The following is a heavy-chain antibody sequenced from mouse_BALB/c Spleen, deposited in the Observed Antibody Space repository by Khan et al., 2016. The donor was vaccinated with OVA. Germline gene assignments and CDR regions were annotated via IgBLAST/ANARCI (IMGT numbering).Heavy chain of an antibody. CDR2: IWSDGRT. CDR1: GFSLTSYA. V-gene: IGHV2-6-2*01. CDR3: ARHQFPLSRDS. J-gene: IGHJ4*01. Sequence: QVQLKQSGPDLVAPSQSLSITCTVSGFSLTSYAIHWVRQPPGKGLEWLVVIWSDGRTTYNSALKSRLSISKDNSKSQVFLKIDSLQTDDTAMYYCARHQFPLSRDSWGQGTSVTVSS.